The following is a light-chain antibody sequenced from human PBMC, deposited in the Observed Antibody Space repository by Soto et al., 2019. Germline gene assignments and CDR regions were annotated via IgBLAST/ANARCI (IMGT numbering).Light chain of an antibody. V-gene: IGLV1-40*01. CDR2: GNS. CDR1: SSNMGAGYD. J-gene: IGLJ1*01. Sequence: QSVLTQPPSVSGAPGQSGTISCTGSSSNMGAGYDVHWYQQLPGTAPKLLIYGNSNRPSGVPDRFSGSKSGTSASLAITGLQADDEADYYCQSYDSSLSGLYVFGTGTKLTVL. CDR3: QSYDSSLSGLYV.